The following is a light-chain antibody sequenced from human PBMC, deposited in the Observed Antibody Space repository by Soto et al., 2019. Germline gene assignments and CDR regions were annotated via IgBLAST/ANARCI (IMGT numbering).Light chain of an antibody. J-gene: IGKJ4*01. Sequence: DIQMTQSPSTLSASVGDRVTITCRASQSVSSWLAWYQQKPGKVPKLLIYKASTLESGVPSRFSGSGSGTEFTLTISSLQPDDFATYYCQHYNSNPLNFGGGAKVEIK. CDR1: QSVSSW. CDR2: KAS. CDR3: QHYNSNPLN. V-gene: IGKV1-5*03.